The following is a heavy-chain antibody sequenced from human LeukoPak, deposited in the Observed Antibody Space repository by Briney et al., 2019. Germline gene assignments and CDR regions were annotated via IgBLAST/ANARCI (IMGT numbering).Heavy chain of an antibody. CDR2: IYHSGST. CDR3: ARGGLESHCYYDSSGYSH. J-gene: IGHJ4*02. V-gene: IGHV4-30-2*01. D-gene: IGHD3-22*01. Sequence: PSETLSLTCAVSGGSISSGGYSWSWIRQPPGKGLEWIGYIYHSGSTYYNPSLKSRVTISVDRSKNQFSLKLSSVTAADTAVYYCARGGLESHCYYDSSGYSHWGQGTLVTVSS. CDR1: GGSISSGGYS.